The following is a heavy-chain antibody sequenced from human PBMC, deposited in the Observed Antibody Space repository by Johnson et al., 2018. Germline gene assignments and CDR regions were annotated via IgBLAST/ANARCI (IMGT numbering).Heavy chain of an antibody. Sequence: VQLVESGGGLVQPGGSLRLSCAASGFTFSSRSMNWVRQAPGKGLEWISFIAGNSDTAYHADSVKGRFTISRDNGKNSLFLHMNRLRADDTAVYYCARDYWYGFDLWGQGTMVSVSS. CDR3: ARDYWYGFDL. D-gene: IGHD6-13*01. J-gene: IGHJ3*01. V-gene: IGHV3-48*01. CDR2: IAGNSDTA. CDR1: GFTFSSRS.